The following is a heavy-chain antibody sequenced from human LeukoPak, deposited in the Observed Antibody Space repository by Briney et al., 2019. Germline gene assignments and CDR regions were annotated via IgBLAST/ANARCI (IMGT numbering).Heavy chain of an antibody. V-gene: IGHV3-9*01. CDR2: ISWNSGSI. CDR3: AKDKNGDYVGMFDY. Sequence: SLRLSCAASGFTFDDYAMHWVRQAPGKGLEWVSGISWNSGSIGYADSVKGRFTISRDNAKNSLYLQMNSLRAEDTAFYYCAKDKNGDYVGMFDYWGQGTPVTVSS. D-gene: IGHD4-17*01. J-gene: IGHJ4*02. CDR1: GFTFDDYA.